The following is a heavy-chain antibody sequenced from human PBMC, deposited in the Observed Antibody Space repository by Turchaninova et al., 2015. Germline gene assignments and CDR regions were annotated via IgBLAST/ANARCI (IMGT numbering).Heavy chain of an antibody. CDR2: IYYSGST. Sequence: QLQLQESGPGLVTSSETLSLTCTVSGGSISRSSFYWRWVSQPPGKGLGWIGSIYYSGSTYHNPSLKSRVNISLAMSTIQFSLMLSSVTAADTAVYYCATKILGYCTGGVCDYWGQGTLVTVSS. V-gene: IGHV4-39*01. D-gene: IGHD2-8*02. CDR3: ATKILGYCTGGVCDY. J-gene: IGHJ4*02. CDR1: GGSISRSSFY.